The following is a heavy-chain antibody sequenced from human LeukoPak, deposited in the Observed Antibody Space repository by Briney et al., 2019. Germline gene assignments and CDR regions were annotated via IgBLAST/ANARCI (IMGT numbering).Heavy chain of an antibody. CDR2: IYYSGST. CDR3: ARDRHDYKGTYYYYMDV. CDR1: GGSISSSSYY. Sequence: SETLSLTCTVSGGSISSSSYYWGWIRQPPGKGLEWIGSIYYSGSTYYNPSLKSRVSISIDTSKDQFSLNLSSVTAADTAVYYCARDRHDYKGTYYYYMDVWGKGTTVTVSS. D-gene: IGHD4-11*01. J-gene: IGHJ6*03. V-gene: IGHV4-39*02.